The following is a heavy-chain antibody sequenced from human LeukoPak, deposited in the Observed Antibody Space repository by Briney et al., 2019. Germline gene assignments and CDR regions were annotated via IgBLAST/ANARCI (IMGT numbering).Heavy chain of an antibody. D-gene: IGHD2-15*01. V-gene: IGHV3-30*01. CDR2: MSFDGSYK. Sequence: GRSLRLSCAASGFTFRRYAMHWVRQAPGKGLEWVAAMSFDGSYKYYAESVKGRFTISRDNSNNTVSLEMNSLGAEDTAVYFCARGKGGPFKYWGQGTLVTVSS. J-gene: IGHJ4*02. CDR3: ARGKGGPFKY. CDR1: GFTFRRYA.